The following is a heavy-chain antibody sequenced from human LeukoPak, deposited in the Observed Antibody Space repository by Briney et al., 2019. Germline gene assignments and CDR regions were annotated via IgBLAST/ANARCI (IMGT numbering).Heavy chain of an antibody. CDR3: AKDGGCSSTACYSPYYFDY. CDR1: GFTFSSYG. D-gene: IGHD2-2*01. J-gene: IGHJ4*02. V-gene: IGHV3-30*18. Sequence: GGSLRLSCAASGFTFSSYGMHWVRQAPGKGLEWVAVVSYDGSNKYYADSVKGRFTISRVNSKNTLYLQMNSLRAEDTAVYYCAKDGGCSSTACYSPYYFDYWGQGTLVTVSS. CDR2: VSYDGSNK.